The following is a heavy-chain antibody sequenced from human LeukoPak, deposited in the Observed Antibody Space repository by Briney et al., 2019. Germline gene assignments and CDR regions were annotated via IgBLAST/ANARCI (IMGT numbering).Heavy chain of an antibody. J-gene: IGHJ4*02. Sequence: GSLRLSCAASGFTFSSYWMSWVRQAPGKGLEWVANIKQDGSEKYYVDSVKGRFTISRDNAKNSLYLQMNSLRAEDTAVYYCARGRGYCSSTSCSPLWYFDYWGQGTLVTVSS. CDR1: GFTFSSYW. V-gene: IGHV3-7*03. CDR3: ARGRGYCSSTSCSPLWYFDY. D-gene: IGHD2-2*01. CDR2: IKQDGSEK.